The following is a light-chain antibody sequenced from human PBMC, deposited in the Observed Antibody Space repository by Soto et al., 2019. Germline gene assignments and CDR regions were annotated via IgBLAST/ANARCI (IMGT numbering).Light chain of an antibody. Sequence: MVLIKSPGTLSLSPGERATLSCRASRSLSSGYLAWYQQKPGQAPRLLFYDASRRATGIPDRFSVSGSGTDFTLNISRLEPEDFAVYYSQQYGDSPRTFGQRNKVEIK. V-gene: IGKV3-20*01. CDR2: DAS. CDR1: RSLSSGY. J-gene: IGKJ1*01. CDR3: QQYGDSPRT.